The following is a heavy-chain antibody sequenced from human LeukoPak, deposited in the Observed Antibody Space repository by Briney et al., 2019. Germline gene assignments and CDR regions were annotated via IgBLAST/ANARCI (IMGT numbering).Heavy chain of an antibody. D-gene: IGHD1-26*01. CDR3: AKGRVGAIAYFDF. V-gene: IGHV3-23*01. CDR2: ISGSGGST. CDR1: GFSFSDYT. J-gene: IGHJ4*02. Sequence: GGSLRLSCAASGFSFSDYTMSWVRQAPGKGLEWVSAISGSGGSTYYADSVKGRFTISRDNSKDTLYLQMNSLRAEDTAVYYCAKGRVGAIAYFDFWGQGTLVTVSS.